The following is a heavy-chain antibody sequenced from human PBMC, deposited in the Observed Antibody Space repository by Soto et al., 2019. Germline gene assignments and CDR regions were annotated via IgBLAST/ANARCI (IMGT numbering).Heavy chain of an antibody. CDR1: GGTFSSYA. V-gene: IGHV1-69*13. CDR2: IIPIFGTA. Sequence: GASVKVSCKASGGTFSSYAISWVRQAPGQGLEWMGGIIPIFGTANYAQKFQGRVTITADESTSTAYMELSSLRSEDTAVYYCARLLTSSSWYYYYGMDVWGQGTTVTVSS. D-gene: IGHD6-13*01. CDR3: ARLLTSSSWYYYYGMDV. J-gene: IGHJ6*02.